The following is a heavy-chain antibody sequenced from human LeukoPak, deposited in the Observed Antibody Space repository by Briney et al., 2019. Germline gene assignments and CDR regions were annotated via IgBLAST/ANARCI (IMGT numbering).Heavy chain of an antibody. CDR1: GFTFSSYA. CDR2: VSSSGNYA. CDR3: ARVYYDSSQTRKDAFEI. J-gene: IGHJ3*02. V-gene: IGHV3-23*01. Sequence: PGGSLRLSCAASGFTFSSYAMTWVRQAPGKGLEWVSTVSSSGNYAYYADSVKGRFTISRDTAKNTLDLQMNSLRAEDTAIYYCARVYYDSSQTRKDAFEIWGQGTMVTVSS. D-gene: IGHD3-22*01.